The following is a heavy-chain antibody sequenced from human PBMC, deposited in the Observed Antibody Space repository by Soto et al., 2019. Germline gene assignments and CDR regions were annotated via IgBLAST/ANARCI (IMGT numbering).Heavy chain of an antibody. CDR3: ARRSNIVVVPAAMPGFDY. Sequence: SETLSLTCAVSSGSISSSNWWSWVRRPPGKGLEWIGEIYHSGSTNYNPSLKSRVTISVDKSKNQFSLKLSSVTAADTAVYYCARRSNIVVVPAAMPGFDYWGQGTLVTVSS. V-gene: IGHV4-4*02. J-gene: IGHJ4*02. CDR1: SGSISSSNW. D-gene: IGHD2-2*01. CDR2: IYHSGST.